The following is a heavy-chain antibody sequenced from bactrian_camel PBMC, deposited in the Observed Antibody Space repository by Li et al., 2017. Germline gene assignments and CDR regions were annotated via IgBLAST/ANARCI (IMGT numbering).Heavy chain of an antibody. V-gene: IGHV3S40*01. Sequence: QLVESGGGLVQPGGSLRLSCVVSGFTFSTYDMTWVRQAPGTGLEWVSRIETRGGRTYYADSVKGRFTISRDNAKNTVYLQLNSLKTEDMAMYYCAASEFDRSGWGPLHRKEYRYWGQGTQVTVS. CDR2: IETRGGRT. CDR3: AASEFDRSGWGPLHRKEYRY. D-gene: IGHD5*01. CDR1: GFTFSTYD. J-gene: IGHJ4*01.